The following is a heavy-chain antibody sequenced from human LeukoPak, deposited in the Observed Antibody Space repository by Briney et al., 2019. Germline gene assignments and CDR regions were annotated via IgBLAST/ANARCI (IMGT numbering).Heavy chain of an antibody. CDR2: ISGSGGST. V-gene: IGHV3-23*01. CDR3: AKDCGWWELPTDAFDI. CDR1: GFAFDDYA. Sequence: AGGSPRLSCAASGFAFDDYAMSWVRQAPGKGLEWVSAISGSGGSTYYADSVKGRFTISRDNSKNTLYLQMNSLRADDTAVYYCAKDCGWWELPTDAFDIWGQGTMVTVSS. D-gene: IGHD1-26*01. J-gene: IGHJ3*02.